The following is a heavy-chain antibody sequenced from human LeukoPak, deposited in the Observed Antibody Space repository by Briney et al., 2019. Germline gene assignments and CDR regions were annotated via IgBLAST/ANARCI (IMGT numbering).Heavy chain of an antibody. CDR1: GGSISSNSNY. V-gene: IGHV4-39*01. Sequence: KSSETLSLTCTVSGGSISSNSNYWAWIRQPPGRGLEWIGSVSYGGSTYYSPSLESRVTISVDTSKNQFSLKLSSVTAADTAVYYCARQALWFFDHWGQGTLVTASS. CDR3: ARQALWFFDH. D-gene: IGHD2-21*01. CDR2: VSYGGST. J-gene: IGHJ4*02.